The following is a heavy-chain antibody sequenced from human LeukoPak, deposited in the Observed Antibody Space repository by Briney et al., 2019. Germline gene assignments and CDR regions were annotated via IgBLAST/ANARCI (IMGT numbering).Heavy chain of an antibody. CDR1: GYTFSGYY. Sequence: ASVKVSCKASGYTFSGYYMHWVRQAPGQGLERMGWINPNTGRTNYAQNFQGRVTMTSDTSISTAYMELNSLRSDDTAIYYCARRSSTHAFDIWGQGTMLTVSP. CDR3: ARRSSTHAFDI. CDR2: INPNTGRT. J-gene: IGHJ3*02. V-gene: IGHV1-2*02. D-gene: IGHD3-10*01.